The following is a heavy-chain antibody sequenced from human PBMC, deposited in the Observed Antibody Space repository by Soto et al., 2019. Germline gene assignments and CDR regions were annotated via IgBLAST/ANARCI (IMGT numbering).Heavy chain of an antibody. Sequence: QVQLVQSAAEVKKPGSSVQVSCKASGGGNLRDYRTTWVRQAPGQGLEWMGGIIPKLGSANYAQNFQGRVTITADESTSTVYMELRSLRSEDTAVYYCGRGGGGYNFGAGYWGQGTPVTVSS. CDR1: GGGNLRDYR. J-gene: IGHJ4*02. CDR2: IIPKLGSA. V-gene: IGHV1-69*01. D-gene: IGHD5-12*01. CDR3: GRGGGGYNFGAGY.